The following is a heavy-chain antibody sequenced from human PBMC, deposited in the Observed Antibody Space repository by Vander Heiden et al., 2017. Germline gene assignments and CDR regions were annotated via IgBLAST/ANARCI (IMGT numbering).Heavy chain of an antibody. D-gene: IGHD3-16*01. J-gene: IGHJ6*02. CDR3: ARDCARLNYCDSRGMDV. Sequence: QLQLQDSGSGLVTPSETLSLTCTVPGGSVSNYYWSWIRQPPGKGLEWIGFIYDSGSTNYNPSLKSRVTISVDTSKNQFSLKLSSVTAADTAVYYCARDCARLNYCDSRGMDVWGQGTTVTVSS. CDR2: IYDSGST. CDR1: GGSVSNYY. V-gene: IGHV4-59*02.